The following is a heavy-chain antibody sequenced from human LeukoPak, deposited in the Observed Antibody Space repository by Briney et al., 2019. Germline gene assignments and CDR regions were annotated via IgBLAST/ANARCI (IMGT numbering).Heavy chain of an antibody. V-gene: IGHV4-30-4*01. Sequence: SETLSLTCAVYGGSFSGYYWSWIRQPPGKGLEWIGYIYYSGSTYYNPSLKSRVTISVDTSKNQFSLKLSSVTAADTAVYYCARVAFPKVDPWGQGTLVTVSS. CDR3: ARVAFPKVDP. CDR1: GGSFSGYY. J-gene: IGHJ5*02. CDR2: IYYSGST.